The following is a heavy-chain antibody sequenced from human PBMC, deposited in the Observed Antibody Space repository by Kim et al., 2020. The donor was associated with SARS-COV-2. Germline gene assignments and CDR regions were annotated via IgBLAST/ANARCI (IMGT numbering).Heavy chain of an antibody. Sequence: SETLSLTCTVSGGSISSYYWSWIRQPPGKGLEWIGYIYYSGSTNYNPSLKSRVTISVDTSKNQFSLKLSSVTAADTAVYYCARGGLYSSGCYDYWGQGTLVTVSS. J-gene: IGHJ4*02. CDR2: IYYSGST. V-gene: IGHV4-59*01. CDR1: GGSISSYY. CDR3: ARGGLYSSGCYDY. D-gene: IGHD6-19*01.